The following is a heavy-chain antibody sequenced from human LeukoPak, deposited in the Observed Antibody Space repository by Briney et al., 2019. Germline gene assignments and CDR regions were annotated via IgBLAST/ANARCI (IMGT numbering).Heavy chain of an antibody. CDR3: ARERRYSSVKWFDP. CDR2: IKPNSGGT. J-gene: IGHJ5*02. V-gene: IGHV1-2*02. CDR1: GYTFTGYY. D-gene: IGHD6-19*01. Sequence: GASVKVSCKASGYTFTGYYIHWVRQAPGQGLEWMGWIKPNSGGTNYAQKFQGRVTMTRDTSISTAYMELSRLRSDDTAVYYCARERRYSSVKWFDPWGQGTLVTVSS.